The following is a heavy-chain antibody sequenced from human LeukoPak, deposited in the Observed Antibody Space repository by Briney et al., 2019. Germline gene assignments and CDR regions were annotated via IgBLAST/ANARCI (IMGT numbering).Heavy chain of an antibody. D-gene: IGHD3-10*01. CDR3: ARHSRPSMVRGAAEGMDV. CDR2: IDPTDSYT. Sequence: GESLKISCKGSGYSFTNYWINWVRQMPGKGLEWMGRIDPTDSYTNYSPSFQGHVTISADKSISTAYLQWSSLKASDTAMYYCARHSRPSMVRGAAEGMDVWGQGTTVIVSS. J-gene: IGHJ6*02. V-gene: IGHV5-10-1*01. CDR1: GYSFTNYW.